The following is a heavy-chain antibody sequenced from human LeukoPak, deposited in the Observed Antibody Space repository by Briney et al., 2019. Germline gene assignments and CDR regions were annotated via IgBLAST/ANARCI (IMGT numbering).Heavy chain of an antibody. J-gene: IGHJ5*02. V-gene: IGHV3-15*01. D-gene: IGHD6-13*01. CDR3: TTERVIAAAGQNWFDP. CDR1: GFTFSNAW. Sequence: GGSLRLSCAASGFTFSNAWMSWVRQAPGKGLEWVGRIKSKTDGGTTDYAAPVKGRFTISRDDSKNTLYLQMNSLKTEDTAVYYCTTERVIAAAGQNWFDPWGQGTLVTVSS. CDR2: IKSKTDGGTT.